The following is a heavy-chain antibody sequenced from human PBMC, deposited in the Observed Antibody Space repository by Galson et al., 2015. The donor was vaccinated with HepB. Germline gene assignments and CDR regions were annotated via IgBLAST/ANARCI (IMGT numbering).Heavy chain of an antibody. D-gene: IGHD2-15*01. CDR2: IIPIFGIA. V-gene: IGHV1-69*10. J-gene: IGHJ2*01. CDR3: ARDRKLGYCNGGSCFPHWYFDL. CDR1: GGTFSSNA. Sequence: SVKVSCKASGGTFSSNAISWVRQAPGQGLEWMGGIIPIFGIANYAQKFQGRVLITADKPTNTAYMELSSLRSEDTAVYYCARDRKLGYCNGGSCFPHWYFDLWGRGTLVTVSS.